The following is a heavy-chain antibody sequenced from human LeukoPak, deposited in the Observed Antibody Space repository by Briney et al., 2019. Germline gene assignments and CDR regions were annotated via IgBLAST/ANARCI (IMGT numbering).Heavy chain of an antibody. J-gene: IGHJ4*02. CDR3: ARGPITMIPPDY. V-gene: IGHV3-21*01. CDR2: ISSISTYI. D-gene: IGHD3-22*01. Sequence: PGGSLRLSCAASGFTFSNYDMNWVRQPPGKGLEWVSSISSISTYIYYADSVKGRFTISRDNSKNTLYLQMNSLRAEDTAVYYCARGPITMIPPDYWGQGTLVTVSS. CDR1: GFTFSNYD.